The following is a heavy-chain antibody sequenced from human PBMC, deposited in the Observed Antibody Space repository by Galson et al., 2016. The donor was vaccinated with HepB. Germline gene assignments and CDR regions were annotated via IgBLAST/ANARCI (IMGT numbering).Heavy chain of an antibody. Sequence: SVKVSCKAPGYTFIGYYIHWVRQVPGLELEWMGWINPNSGGTTYSQKFQGWVTMTRDTSISTAYMELSRLRSDDTAVYYCARDEYGTTSGMDVWGQGTTVTVSS. CDR2: INPNSGGT. V-gene: IGHV1-2*04. J-gene: IGHJ6*02. CDR3: ARDEYGTTSGMDV. CDR1: GYTFIGYY. D-gene: IGHD4-17*01.